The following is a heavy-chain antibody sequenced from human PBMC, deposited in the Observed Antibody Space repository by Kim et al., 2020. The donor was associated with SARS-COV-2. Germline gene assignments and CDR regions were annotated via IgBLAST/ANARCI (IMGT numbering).Heavy chain of an antibody. CDR2: IYFTGST. J-gene: IGHJ4*02. CDR3: ARIVPPGTTPDY. Sequence: SETLSLTCAVSGDSISSGDYYWSWIRQPPGKGLEWIGYIYFTGSTYYNPSLKSRVTLSVDTSKNQFSLKVNSVTAADTAVYYCARIVPPGTTPDYWGQGTLVTVSS. D-gene: IGHD1-1*01. CDR1: GDSISSGDYY. V-gene: IGHV4-30-4*01.